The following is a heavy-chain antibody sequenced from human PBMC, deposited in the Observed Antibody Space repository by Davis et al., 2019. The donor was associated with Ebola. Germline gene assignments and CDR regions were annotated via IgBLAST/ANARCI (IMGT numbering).Heavy chain of an antibody. CDR3: AREPLEVRFLEWLQSPYGMDV. Sequence: ASVKVSCKASGYTFTSYAMHWVRQAPGQRLEWMGWINAGNGNTKYSQKFQGRVPITRDTSASTAYMELSSLRSEDTAVYYCAREPLEVRFLEWLQSPYGMDVWGQGTTVTVSS. CDR2: INAGNGNT. V-gene: IGHV1-3*01. CDR1: GYTFTSYA. J-gene: IGHJ6*02. D-gene: IGHD3-3*01.